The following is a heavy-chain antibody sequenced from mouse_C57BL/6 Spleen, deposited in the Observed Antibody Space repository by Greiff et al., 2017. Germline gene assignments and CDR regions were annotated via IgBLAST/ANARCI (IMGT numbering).Heavy chain of an antibody. CDR1: GYTFTSYW. Sequence: VKLQQPGAELVRPGSSVKLSCKASGYTFTSYWMHWVKQRPIQGLEWIGNIDPSDSETHYNQKFKDKATLTVDKSSSTAYMQLSSLTSEDSAVYYCARGYYGSSPYAMDYWGQGTSVTVSS. CDR2: IDPSDSET. CDR3: ARGYYGSSPYAMDY. V-gene: IGHV1-52*01. J-gene: IGHJ4*01. D-gene: IGHD1-1*01.